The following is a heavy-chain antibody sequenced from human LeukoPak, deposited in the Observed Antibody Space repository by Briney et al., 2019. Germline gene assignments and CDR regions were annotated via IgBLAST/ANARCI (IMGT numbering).Heavy chain of an antibody. CDR1: GYNFAGYW. J-gene: IGHJ4*02. CDR3: ARRPFGDYPVDY. V-gene: IGHV5-51*01. CDR2: IYPGDSDT. D-gene: IGHD4-17*01. Sequence: GESLKISCKASGYNFAGYWIGWVRQITGKGLEWMGVIYPGDSDTTYSPSLQGQVTISADKSINTAYLQWSSLKASDTAIYYCARRPFGDYPVDYWGQGTLVTVSS.